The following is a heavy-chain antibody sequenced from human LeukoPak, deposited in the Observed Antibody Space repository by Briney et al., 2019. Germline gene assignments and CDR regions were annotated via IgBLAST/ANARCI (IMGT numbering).Heavy chain of an antibody. Sequence: GRSLRHSCVASGFTFSSYDMYWVRLAPGKGLECVAVIWYDGSDKSYADSVKGRFTISRDNSKNTLYLQMNSLRAEDTAVYYCARARLRGVGATLDFWGQGTLVTVSS. V-gene: IGHV3-33*01. CDR2: IWYDGSDK. D-gene: IGHD1-26*01. J-gene: IGHJ4*02. CDR3: ARARLRGVGATLDF. CDR1: GFTFSSYD.